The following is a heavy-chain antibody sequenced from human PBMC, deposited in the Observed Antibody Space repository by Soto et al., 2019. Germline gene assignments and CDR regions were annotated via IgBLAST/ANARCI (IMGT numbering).Heavy chain of an antibody. CDR2: ISSSGSYI. J-gene: IGHJ6*02. Sequence: EVRLVESGGGLVKPGGSLRLSCAASGFTFSSYSVDWIRQAPGKGLEWVSSISSSGSYIYYADSVKGRFTISRGNAKNSLYLQMNSLSAEDTAMYYCAREPAIYGMDVWGQGTTVTVSS. V-gene: IGHV3-21*01. CDR1: GFTFSSYS. CDR3: AREPAIYGMDV.